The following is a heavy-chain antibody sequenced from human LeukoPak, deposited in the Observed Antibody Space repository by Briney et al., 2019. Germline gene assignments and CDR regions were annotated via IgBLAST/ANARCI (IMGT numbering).Heavy chain of an antibody. D-gene: IGHD5-24*01. Sequence: GESLKISCKGSGYSFTSYWIGWVRQMPGKGLEWMGIIYPGDSDTRYSPSFQGQVTISADKSISTACLQWSSLKASDIAMYYCARQDGYGRYYFDYWGQGTLVTVSS. CDR2: IYPGDSDT. CDR3: ARQDGYGRYYFDY. V-gene: IGHV5-51*01. J-gene: IGHJ4*02. CDR1: GYSFTSYW.